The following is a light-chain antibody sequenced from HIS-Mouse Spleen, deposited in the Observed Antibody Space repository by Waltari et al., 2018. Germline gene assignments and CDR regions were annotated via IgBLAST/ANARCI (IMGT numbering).Light chain of an antibody. J-gene: IGLJ1*01. V-gene: IGLV2-14*03. CDR1: SSDVGGYNY. CDR2: DVS. CDR3: SSYTSSSTYV. Sequence: QSALTQPASVSGSPGPSITISCTGTSSDVGGYNYVSWYQQHPSKAPKLMIYDVSNRPSGVSNRFSGSKSGNTASLTISGLQAEDEADYYCSSYTSSSTYVFGTGTKVTVL.